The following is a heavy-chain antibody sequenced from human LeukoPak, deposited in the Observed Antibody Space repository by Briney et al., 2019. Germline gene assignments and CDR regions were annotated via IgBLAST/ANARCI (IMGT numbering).Heavy chain of an antibody. CDR1: GGSISSSSYY. V-gene: IGHV4-39*01. J-gene: IGHJ4*02. CDR3: ASSWFGELGSDYFDY. Sequence: PSETLSLTCTVSGGSISSSSYYWGWIRQPPGKGLEWIGSIYYSGSTYYNPSLKSRVTISVDTSKNQFSLKLSSVTAADTAVYYCASSWFGELGSDYFDYWGQGTLVTVSS. CDR2: IYYSGST. D-gene: IGHD3-10*01.